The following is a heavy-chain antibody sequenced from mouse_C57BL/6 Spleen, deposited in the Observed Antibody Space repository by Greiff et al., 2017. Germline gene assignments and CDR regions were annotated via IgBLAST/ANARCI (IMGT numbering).Heavy chain of an antibody. CDR1: GYSFTGYY. V-gene: IGHV1-42*01. CDR2: INTSTGGT. D-gene: IGHD4-1*01. J-gene: IGHJ3*01. CDR3: ARGPNSRFAD. Sequence: EVQLQQPGPELVKPGASVQISCKASGYSFTGYYMNWVKQSPEKSLEWIGEINTSTGGTTYNQKFKAKATLTVDKSSSTAYMQLKSLTSEDSAVYYCARGPNSRFADWGQGTLVTVSA.